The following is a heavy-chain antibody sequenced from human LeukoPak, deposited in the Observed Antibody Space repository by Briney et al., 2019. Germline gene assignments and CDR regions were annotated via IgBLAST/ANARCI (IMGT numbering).Heavy chain of an antibody. J-gene: IGHJ4*02. D-gene: IGHD6-19*01. CDR2: ISPYNDNT. CDR3: ARDPPHSSGPNSPCFEY. Sequence: GESLKISCKGSGYSFTSYWIGWVRQAPGQGLEWMGWISPYNDNTEYAQKFQGRVTMTTDTSTSTAYMELRSLRSDDTAVYYCARDPPHSSGPNSPCFEYWGQGTLVTVSS. CDR1: GYSFTSYW. V-gene: IGHV1-18*04.